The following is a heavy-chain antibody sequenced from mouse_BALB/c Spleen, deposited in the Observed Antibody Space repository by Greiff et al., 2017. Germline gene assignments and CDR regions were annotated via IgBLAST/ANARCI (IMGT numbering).Heavy chain of an antibody. CDR3: ARNWVYFDY. CDR1: GYAFTNYL. V-gene: IGHV1-54*01. CDR2: INPGSGGT. Sequence: VQLQESGAELVRPGTSVKVSCKASGYAFTNYLIEWVKQRPGQGLEWIGVINPGSGGTNYNEKFKGKATLTADKSSSTAYMQLSSLTSDDSAVYSCARNWVYFDYWGQGTTLTVSS. J-gene: IGHJ2*01. D-gene: IGHD4-1*01.